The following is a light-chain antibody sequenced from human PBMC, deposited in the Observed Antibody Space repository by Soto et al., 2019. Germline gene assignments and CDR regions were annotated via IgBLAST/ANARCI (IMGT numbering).Light chain of an antibody. V-gene: IGKV1-33*01. J-gene: IGKJ3*01. CDR2: GAS. Sequence: DIQMTQSPSSLSASVGDRVSITCQASQDIRTSLSWFQQKPGRAPKLLLYGASYLETGVPSRFRGSGSGTDVTFPISSRQPEDSATYYCQHYHSLPPLPFGPGTRVDVK. CDR3: QHYHSLPPLP. CDR1: QDIRTS.